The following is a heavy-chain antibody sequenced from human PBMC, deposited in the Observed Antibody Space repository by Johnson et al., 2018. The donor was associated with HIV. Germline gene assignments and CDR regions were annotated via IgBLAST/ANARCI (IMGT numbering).Heavy chain of an antibody. J-gene: IGHJ3*02. CDR1: GFTFSTYD. CDR3: ACPPDAFDI. V-gene: IGHV3-13*01. CDR2: IGTIFDT. Sequence: VQLVESGGGVVQPGKSLRFSCAASGFTFSTYDMHWVRQAPGKGLEWVSFIGTIFDTQYAGSVKGRFTISRDPSKNTLYLQMNSLRAEDTAVYYCACPPDAFDIWGQGTMVTVSS.